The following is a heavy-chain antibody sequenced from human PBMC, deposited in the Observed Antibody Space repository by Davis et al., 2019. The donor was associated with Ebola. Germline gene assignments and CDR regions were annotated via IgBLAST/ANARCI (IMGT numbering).Heavy chain of an antibody. V-gene: IGHV3-11*04. CDR1: GFTVSSNY. CDR3: ARELTTYYDFWSGYPNYYYYGMDV. D-gene: IGHD3-3*01. CDR2: ISSSGRTI. Sequence: AGSLRLSCAASGFTVSSNYMSWVRQAPGKGLEWVSYISSSGRTIYYADSVTGRFTISRDNAKNSLYLQMNSLRAEDTAVYYCARELTTYYDFWSGYPNYYYYGMDVWGQGTTVTVSS. J-gene: IGHJ6*02.